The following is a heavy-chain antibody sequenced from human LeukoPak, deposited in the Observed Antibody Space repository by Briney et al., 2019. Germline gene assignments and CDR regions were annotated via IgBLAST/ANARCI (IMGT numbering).Heavy chain of an antibody. V-gene: IGHV3-23*01. CDR2: ITGGADYT. CDR3: AITGVRDFDS. D-gene: IGHD5-24*01. Sequence: QPGGSLILSCAASGFTFSSSTMTWVRQAPGKGLEWVSSITGGADYTYHAASVKGRFTISRDNSKNTLFLQMSSLTADDTAVYYCAITGVRDFDSWGQGTLVTVSS. J-gene: IGHJ4*02. CDR1: GFTFSSST.